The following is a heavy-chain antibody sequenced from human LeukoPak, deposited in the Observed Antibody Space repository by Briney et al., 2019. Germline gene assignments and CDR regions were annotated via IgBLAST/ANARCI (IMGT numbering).Heavy chain of an antibody. Sequence: PGGSLRLSCAASGFTFSTYNINWVRQAPGKGLEWVSYISSSGTTIDYADSVKGRFTVSRDNAKNSLYLQMNSLRDEDTAVYYCARVARWQSTGPLLWFDPWGQGTLVTVSS. V-gene: IGHV3-48*02. CDR2: ISSSGTTI. CDR1: GFTFSTYN. CDR3: ARVARWQSTGPLLWFDP. J-gene: IGHJ5*02. D-gene: IGHD4-23*01.